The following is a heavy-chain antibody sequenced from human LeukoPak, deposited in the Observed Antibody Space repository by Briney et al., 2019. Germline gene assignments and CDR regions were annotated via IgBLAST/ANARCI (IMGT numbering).Heavy chain of an antibody. V-gene: IGHV4-59*01. CDR2: IYYSGST. CDR3: ARGYLNSSGWYLYYFDY. Sequence: KPSETLSLTCTVSGGSISSYYWSWIRQPPGKGLEWIGYIYYSGSTNYNPSLKSRVTISVDTSKNQFSLKLSSVTAADTAVYYCARGYLNSSGWYLYYFDYWGQGTLVTVSS. J-gene: IGHJ4*02. D-gene: IGHD6-19*01. CDR1: GGSISSYY.